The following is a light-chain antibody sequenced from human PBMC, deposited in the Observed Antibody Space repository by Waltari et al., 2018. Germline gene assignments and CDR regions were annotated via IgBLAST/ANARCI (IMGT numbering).Light chain of an antibody. CDR1: QDISNY. CDR3: QQYDNLPRT. CDR2: DAS. J-gene: IGKJ3*01. V-gene: IGKV1-33*01. Sequence: DIQMTQSPSSLSASVGDRVTIPCQASQDISNYLNWYQQKPGKAPKLLIYDASNLETGVPSRFSGSGSGTDFTFTISSLQPEDIATYYCQQYDNLPRTFGPGTKVDIK.